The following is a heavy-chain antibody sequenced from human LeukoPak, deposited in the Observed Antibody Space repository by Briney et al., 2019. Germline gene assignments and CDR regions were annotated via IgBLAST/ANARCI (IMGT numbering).Heavy chain of an antibody. J-gene: IGHJ4*02. V-gene: IGHV3-23*01. D-gene: IGHD6-19*01. Sequence: PGGSLRLSCAASGFSFSSYSMNWVRQAPEKGLEWVSGITGSDGSTYYADSVEGRFTISRDNSKNTLYLQMSSLRAEDTAVYYCAKMSYSTGWYVDFWGQGTLVTVSS. CDR3: AKMSYSTGWYVDF. CDR2: ITGSDGST. CDR1: GFSFSSYS.